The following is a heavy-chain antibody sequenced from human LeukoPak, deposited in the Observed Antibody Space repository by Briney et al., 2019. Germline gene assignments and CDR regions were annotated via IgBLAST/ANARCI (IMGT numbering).Heavy chain of an antibody. V-gene: IGHV3-33*06. CDR3: AKQSRGGSYFLGF. CDR2: IWYDGGNK. Sequence: GRSLRLSCAASGFTFSSYAMHWVRQAPGKGLEWVAVIWYDGGNKLYADSVKGRFTISRDNSKNTLFLQMNSLRADDTAVYYCAKQSRGGSYFLGFWGQGTLVTVSP. J-gene: IGHJ4*02. D-gene: IGHD1-26*01. CDR1: GFTFSSYA.